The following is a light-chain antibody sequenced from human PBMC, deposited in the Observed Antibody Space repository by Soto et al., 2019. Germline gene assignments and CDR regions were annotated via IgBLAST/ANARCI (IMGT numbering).Light chain of an antibody. CDR1: SSDVGGYNY. Sequence: QSALTQPASVSGSPGQSITISCTGTSSDVGGYNYVSWFQQHPDKAPKLIIYDVSYRPSGVSNRFSGSKSGNTASLTISGLQAEDEADYYCSSFTTTDTLIFGGGTKRTVL. V-gene: IGLV2-14*01. J-gene: IGLJ2*01. CDR3: SSFTTTDTLI. CDR2: DVS.